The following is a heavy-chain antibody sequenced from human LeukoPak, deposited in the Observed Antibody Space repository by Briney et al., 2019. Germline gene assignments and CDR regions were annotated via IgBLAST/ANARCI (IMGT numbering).Heavy chain of an antibody. J-gene: IGHJ4*02. D-gene: IGHD2-2*01. CDR1: GFTFSNYW. Sequence: PGGSLRLSCAASGFTFSNYWMSWVRQAPGKGLEWVANKKQDGSEKFYVDSVKGRFTISRDNAKNSLYLQMNSLRAEDTAVYYCARNQLLSRYYFDYWGQGTLVTVSS. V-gene: IGHV3-7*01. CDR3: ARNQLLSRYYFDY. CDR2: KKQDGSEK.